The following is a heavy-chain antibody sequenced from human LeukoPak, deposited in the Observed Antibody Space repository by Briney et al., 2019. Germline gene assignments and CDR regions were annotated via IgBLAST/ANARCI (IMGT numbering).Heavy chain of an antibody. V-gene: IGHV4-34*01. CDR3: ARGSYGSGSYYYYYYYMDV. CDR1: GGSFSGYY. J-gene: IGHJ6*03. CDR2: INHSRST. Sequence: ASETLSLTCAVYGGSFSGYYWSGIRHPPGKGLEWIGEINHSRSTNYNPSLKSRVTISVDTSKNQFSLKLSSVTAADTAVYYCARGSYGSGSYYYYYYYMDVWGKGTTVTVSS. D-gene: IGHD3-10*01.